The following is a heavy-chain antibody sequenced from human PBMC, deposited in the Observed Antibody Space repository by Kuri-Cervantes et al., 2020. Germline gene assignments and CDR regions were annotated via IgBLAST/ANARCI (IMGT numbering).Heavy chain of an antibody. CDR1: GYTFTSYD. D-gene: IGHD3-10*01. CDR3: ARGPYYYGSGSYSDPRHWFDP. J-gene: IGHJ5*02. V-gene: IGHV1-8*01. CDR2: MNPNSGNT. Sequence: ASVKVSCKASGYTFTSYDINWVRQATGQGLEWMGWMNPNSGNTGYAQKFQGRVTMTRNTSISTAYMELSSLRSEDTAVYYCARGPYYYGSGSYSDPRHWFDPWGQGTLVTVSS.